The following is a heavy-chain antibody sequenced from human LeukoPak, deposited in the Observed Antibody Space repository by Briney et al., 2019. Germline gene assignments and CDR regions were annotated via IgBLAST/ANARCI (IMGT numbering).Heavy chain of an antibody. V-gene: IGHV4-39*01. D-gene: IGHD1-26*01. CDR2: FYYSETT. CDR3: SRWAYSGSYCGVDS. Sequence: SGTLSLTCTVSAGSISSSSSYWGWIRQPPGKGLEWIANFYYSETTYYNPSLKSRVTISVDTSRNQFCLNLSSVTAADTAVYYCSRWAYSGSYCGVDSWGHGTLVTASS. CDR1: AGSISSSSSY. J-gene: IGHJ5*01.